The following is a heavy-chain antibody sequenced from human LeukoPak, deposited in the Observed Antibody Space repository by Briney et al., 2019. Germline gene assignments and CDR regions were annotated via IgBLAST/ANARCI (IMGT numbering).Heavy chain of an antibody. Sequence: ASVKVSCKASGYTFTSYYMHWVRQAPGQGLEWMGIINPSTSSTYYAQKFQGRVSMTRDTSTSTVYMELRSLRSEDTAVYYCARVGDLDPFDYWGQGTLVTVSS. V-gene: IGHV1-46*01. CDR3: ARVGDLDPFDY. CDR1: GYTFTSYY. CDR2: INPSTSST. J-gene: IGHJ4*02. D-gene: IGHD4-17*01.